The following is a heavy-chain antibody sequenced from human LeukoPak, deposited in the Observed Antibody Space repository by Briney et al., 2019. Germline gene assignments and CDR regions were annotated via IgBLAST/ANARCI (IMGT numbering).Heavy chain of an antibody. V-gene: IGHV4-30-2*01. Sequence: SETLSLTCAVSGGSISSGGYSWSWIRQPPGKGLEWIGYIYHSGSTYYNPSLKSRVTISVDRSKNQFSLKLSSVTAADTAVYYCARGGGGSLSMDVWGQGTTVTVSS. D-gene: IGHD2-15*01. CDR2: IYHSGST. CDR3: ARGGGGSLSMDV. J-gene: IGHJ6*02. CDR1: GGSISSGGYS.